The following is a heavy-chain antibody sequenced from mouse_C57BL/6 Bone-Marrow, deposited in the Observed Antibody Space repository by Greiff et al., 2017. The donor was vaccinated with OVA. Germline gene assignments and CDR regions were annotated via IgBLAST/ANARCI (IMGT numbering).Heavy chain of an antibody. CDR1: GFTFSSYA. Sequence: EVNVVESGGGLVKPGGSLKLSCAASGFTFSSYAMSWVRQTPEKRLEWVATISDGGSYTYYPDNVKGRFTISRDNAKNHLYLQMSHLKSEDTAMYYCARAGDYGSSSFAYWGQGTLVTVSA. V-gene: IGHV5-4*03. CDR3: ARAGDYGSSSFAY. CDR2: ISDGGSYT. J-gene: IGHJ3*01. D-gene: IGHD1-1*01.